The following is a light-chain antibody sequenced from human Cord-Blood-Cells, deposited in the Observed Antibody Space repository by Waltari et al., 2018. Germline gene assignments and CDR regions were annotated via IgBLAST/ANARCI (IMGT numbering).Light chain of an antibody. J-gene: IGKJ3*01. CDR3: QQRSNWIFT. CDR1: QSVSSY. V-gene: IGKV3-11*01. Sequence: EIVLTQSPATLSLSPGERATLSCRASQSVSSYLAWYQQKPGQAPRLLIYDASNRATGIPARFSGSWSGTDVTLTISSLEPEDFAVYYCQQRSNWIFTFGPGTKVDI. CDR2: DAS.